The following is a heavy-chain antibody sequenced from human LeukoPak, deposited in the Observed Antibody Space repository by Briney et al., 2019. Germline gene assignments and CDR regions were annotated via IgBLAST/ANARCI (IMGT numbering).Heavy chain of an antibody. J-gene: IGHJ4*02. CDR2: INPNSGGT. CDR3: AREGDYYDSSGYPDY. Sequence: ASVKVSCKASGYTFTCYYMHWVRQAPGQGLEWMGWINPNSGGTNYAQKFQGRVTMTRDTSISTAYMELSRLRSDDTAVYYCAREGDYYDSSGYPDYWGQGTLVTVSS. V-gene: IGHV1-2*02. D-gene: IGHD3-22*01. CDR1: GYTFTCYY.